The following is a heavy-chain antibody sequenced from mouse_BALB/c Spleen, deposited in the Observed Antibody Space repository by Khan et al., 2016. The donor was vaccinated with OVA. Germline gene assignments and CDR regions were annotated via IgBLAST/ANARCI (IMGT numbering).Heavy chain of an antibody. D-gene: IGHD2-4*01. CDR3: ARNYDYDEGLAY. CDR1: GFSLTYYG. V-gene: IGHV2-2*02. Sequence: QVQLKQSGPGLVQPSQSLSITCTVSGFSLTYYGVHWVRQSPGKGLEWLGVIWSGGSTDYNAAFISRLNIIKDNSKSQAFFKMNSLQVNDTAIYYCARNYDYDEGLAYWGQGTLVTVSA. CDR2: IWSGGST. J-gene: IGHJ3*01.